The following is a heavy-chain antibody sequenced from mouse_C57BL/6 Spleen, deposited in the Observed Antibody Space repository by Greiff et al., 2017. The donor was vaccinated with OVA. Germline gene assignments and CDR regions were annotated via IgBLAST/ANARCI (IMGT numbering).Heavy chain of an antibody. J-gene: IGHJ2*01. D-gene: IGHD1-1*01. CDR3: ARSGSSYNYFDY. CDR2: IHPNSGST. Sequence: QVQLQQSGAELVKPGASVKLSCKASGYTFTSYWMHWVKQRPGQGLEWIGMIHPNSGSTNYNEKFKSKATLTVDKSSSTAYMQLSSLTSEDSAVYYCARSGSSYNYFDYWGQGTTLTVSS. V-gene: IGHV1-64*01. CDR1: GYTFTSYW.